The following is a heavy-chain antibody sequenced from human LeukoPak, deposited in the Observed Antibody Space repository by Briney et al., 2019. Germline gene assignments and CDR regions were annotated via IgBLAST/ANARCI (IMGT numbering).Heavy chain of an antibody. CDR2: IFYSGDT. CDR3: ARGPSGWYAYYYYYYMDV. D-gene: IGHD6-19*01. V-gene: IGHV4-39*07. J-gene: IGHJ6*03. Sequence: HSETLSLTRTVSGGSISSSGYYWGWIRQPPGKGLEWIATIFYSGDTYYNPSLKSRVTISVDTSKSQFSLKLSSVTAADTAVYYCARGPSGWYAYYYYYYMDVWGKGTTVTISS. CDR1: GGSISSSGYY.